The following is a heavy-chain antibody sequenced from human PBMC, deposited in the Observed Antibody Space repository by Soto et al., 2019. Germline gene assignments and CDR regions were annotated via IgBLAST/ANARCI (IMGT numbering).Heavy chain of an antibody. Sequence: SETLSLTCTVSGGSISSGDYYWSWIRQPPGKGLDGIGYIYYSGSTYYNPSLKSRVTISVDTSKNQFSLRLSSVTAADTAVYYCVGGYYKDSFDYWGQGTLVTVSS. D-gene: IGHD3-22*01. J-gene: IGHJ4*02. CDR3: VGGYYKDSFDY. CDR1: GGSISSGDYY. V-gene: IGHV4-30-4*01. CDR2: IYYSGST.